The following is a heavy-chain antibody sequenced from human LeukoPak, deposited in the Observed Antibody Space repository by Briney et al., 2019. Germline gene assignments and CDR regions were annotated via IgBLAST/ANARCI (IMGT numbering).Heavy chain of an antibody. CDR2: INPNSGGT. CDR1: GYTSTGYY. V-gene: IGHV1-2*02. CDR3: ARVGYNSFDY. Sequence: ALVKVSCKASGYTSTGYYMHWVRQAPGQGPEWMGWINPNSGGTNYAQKFQGRVTMTRDTSISTAYMELSRLRSDDTAVYYCARVGYNSFDYWGQGTLVTVSS. D-gene: IGHD5-24*01. J-gene: IGHJ4*02.